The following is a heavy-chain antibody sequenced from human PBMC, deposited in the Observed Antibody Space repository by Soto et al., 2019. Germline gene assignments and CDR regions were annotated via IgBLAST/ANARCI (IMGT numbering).Heavy chain of an antibody. CDR3: ARVRGFDFWSGYGPYYFDY. CDR1: GYSISSGYY. J-gene: IGHJ4*02. Sequence: SETLSLTCTVSGYSISSGYYWGWIRQPPGKGLEWIGSIYHSGSTYYNPSLKSRVTISVDTSKNQFSLKLSSVTAADTAVYYCARVRGFDFWSGYGPYYFDYWGQGTLVTVSS. CDR2: IYHSGST. D-gene: IGHD3-3*01. V-gene: IGHV4-38-2*02.